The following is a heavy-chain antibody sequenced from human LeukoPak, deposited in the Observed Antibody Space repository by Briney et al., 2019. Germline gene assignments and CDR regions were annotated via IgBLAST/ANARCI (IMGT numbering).Heavy chain of an antibody. CDR3: ASPYYDSSGYYAY. CDR2: IYYSGST. J-gene: IGHJ4*02. D-gene: IGHD3-22*01. CDR1: GGSISSYY. Sequence: PSETLSLTCTVSGGSISSYYWSWIRQPPGKGLEWIGYIYYSGSTNYNPSLKSRVTISVDTSKNQFSLKLSSVTAADTAVYYCASPYYDSSGYYAYWGQGTLVTVSS. V-gene: IGHV4-59*01.